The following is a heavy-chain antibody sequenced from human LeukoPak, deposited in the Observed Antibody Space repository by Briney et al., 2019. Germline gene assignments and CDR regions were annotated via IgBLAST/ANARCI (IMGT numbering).Heavy chain of an antibody. D-gene: IGHD6-13*01. CDR1: GFTFSSYA. CDR2: ISGSGGST. CDR3: AKARSSWTRDYYYYGMDV. J-gene: IGHJ6*02. Sequence: GGSLRLSCAASGFTFSSYAMSWVRQAPGKGLEWVSAISGSGGSTYYADPVKGRFTISRDNSKNTLYLQMNSLRAEDTAVYYCAKARSSWTRDYYYYGMDVWGQGTTVTVSS. V-gene: IGHV3-23*01.